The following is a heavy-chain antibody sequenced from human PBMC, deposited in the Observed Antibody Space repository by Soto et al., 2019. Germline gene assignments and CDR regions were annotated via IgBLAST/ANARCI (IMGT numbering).Heavy chain of an antibody. CDR2: VSGSGDSGTGDRT. V-gene: IGHV3-23*01. CDR3: AKDEKGVIADYFDC. J-gene: IGHJ4*02. Sequence: PGGSLRLCCAASGFTFSDYGMSWVRQAPGKGLEWVSGVSGSGDSGTGDRTYYAGSVKGRFTISRDNSKNTLYPQMNSLRVEDTAVYYCAKDEKGVIADYFDCWGQGTLVTVSS. D-gene: IGHD3-10*01. CDR1: GFTFSDYG.